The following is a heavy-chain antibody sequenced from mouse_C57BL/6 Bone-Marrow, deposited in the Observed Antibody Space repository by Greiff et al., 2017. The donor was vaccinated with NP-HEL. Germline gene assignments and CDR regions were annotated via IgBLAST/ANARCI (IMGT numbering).Heavy chain of an antibody. Sequence: VQLQQSGPGLVQPSQSLSITCTVSGFSLTSYGVHWVRQSPGKGLEWLGVIWSGGSTDYNAAFIYRLSISKDNSKSQVFFKMNSLQADDTAIYYCARKGYYPYWYFDVWGTGTTVTVSS. CDR2: IWSGGST. CDR3: ARKGYYPYWYFDV. CDR1: GFSLTSYG. D-gene: IGHD2-3*01. J-gene: IGHJ1*03. V-gene: IGHV2-2*01.